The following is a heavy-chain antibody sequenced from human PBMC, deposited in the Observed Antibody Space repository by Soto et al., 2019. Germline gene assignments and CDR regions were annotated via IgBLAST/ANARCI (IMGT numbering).Heavy chain of an antibody. V-gene: IGHV2-26*01. Sequence: QVTLKESGPVLVKPTETLTLTCTVSGFSLSNARMGVSWIRQPPGKALEWLAHISSNDEKSYSTSLKSRLTISEDTSKSQVVLTMTNMDPVDTATYYCARIKRGFGEFSGPTYGMDVWGQGTTVTVSS. CDR1: GFSLSNARMG. D-gene: IGHD3-10*01. CDR2: ISSNDEK. CDR3: ARIKRGFGEFSGPTYGMDV. J-gene: IGHJ6*02.